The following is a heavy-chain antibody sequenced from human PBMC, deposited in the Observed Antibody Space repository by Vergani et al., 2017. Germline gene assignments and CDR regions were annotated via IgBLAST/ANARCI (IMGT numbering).Heavy chain of an antibody. D-gene: IGHD6-6*01. CDR3: ARVPLDSSSSFIGYFDY. Sequence: QVQLVQSGAEVKKPGSSVKVSCKASGGTFSSYAISWVRQAPGQGLEWMGGIIPIFGTANYAQKFQGRVTITANASTSTAYMELSSLRSEDTAVYYCARVPLDSSSSFIGYFDYWGQGTLVTVSS. CDR2: IIPIFGTA. J-gene: IGHJ4*02. V-gene: IGHV1-69*01. CDR1: GGTFSSYA.